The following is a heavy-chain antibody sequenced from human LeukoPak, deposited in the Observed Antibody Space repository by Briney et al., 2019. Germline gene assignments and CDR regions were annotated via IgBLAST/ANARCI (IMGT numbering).Heavy chain of an antibody. Sequence: PSETLSLTCTVSGGSISSYYWSWLRQPPGKGLEWIGEINHSGSTNYNPSLKSRVTISVDTSKNQFSLKLSSVTAADTAVYYCARTSIYYDSSGYRSWGQGTLVTVSS. CDR1: GGSISSYY. D-gene: IGHD3-22*01. CDR3: ARTSIYYDSSGYRS. V-gene: IGHV4-34*01. CDR2: INHSGST. J-gene: IGHJ5*02.